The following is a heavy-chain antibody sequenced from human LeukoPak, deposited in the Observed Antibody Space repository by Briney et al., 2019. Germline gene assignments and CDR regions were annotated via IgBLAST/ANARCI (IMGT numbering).Heavy chain of an antibody. CDR1: GYSISSGYY. D-gene: IGHD1-26*01. J-gene: IGHJ4*02. CDR2: IYHSGST. CDR3: ARRTEELRELGYFDY. Sequence: SETLSLTCTVSGYSISSGYYWGWIQQPPGKGLEWIGSIYHSGSTYYNPSLKSRVTISVDTSKNQFSLKLSSVTAADTAVYYCARRTEELRELGYFDYWGQGTLVTVSS. V-gene: IGHV4-38-2*02.